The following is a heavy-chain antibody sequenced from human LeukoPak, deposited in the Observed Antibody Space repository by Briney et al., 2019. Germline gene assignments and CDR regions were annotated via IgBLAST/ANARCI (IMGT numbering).Heavy chain of an antibody. Sequence: SETLSLTCTVSGGSISSYYWSWIRQPPGKGLEWIGHIYYSGSTNYNPSLKSRVTTSVDTSNNQFSLKLSSVTAADTAVYYCARGGGPRPFDYWGQGTLVTVSS. D-gene: IGHD2-15*01. J-gene: IGHJ4*02. CDR2: IYYSGST. CDR1: GGSISSYY. V-gene: IGHV4-59*01. CDR3: ARGGGPRPFDY.